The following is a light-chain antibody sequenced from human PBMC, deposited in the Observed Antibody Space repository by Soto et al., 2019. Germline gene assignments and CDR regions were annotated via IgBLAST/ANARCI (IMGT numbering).Light chain of an antibody. CDR1: SSNIANNY. J-gene: IGLJ3*02. CDR2: END. Sequence: QPVLTQPPSVSAAPGQKVTISCFGSSSNIANNYVSWFQQLPGTAPKLLIYENDKRPSGIPDRFSGSKSGTSAALGITGLQTGDEADYYCGTWDDSLSAGVFGGGTKLTVL. CDR3: GTWDDSLSAGV. V-gene: IGLV1-51*02.